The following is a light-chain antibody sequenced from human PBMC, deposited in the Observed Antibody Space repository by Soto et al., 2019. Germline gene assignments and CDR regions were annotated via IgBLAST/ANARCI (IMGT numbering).Light chain of an antibody. J-gene: IGLJ2*01. CDR2: DVS. Sequence: QSALTQPPSASGSPGQSVTISCTGTSSDVGGYNYVSWYQQYPGKVPKLMIYDVSKRPSGVPDRFSGSKSGNTASLTVSGLQAEDEAEYYCSSYAGSNNLIFGGGTKVTVL. CDR1: SSDVGGYNY. CDR3: SSYAGSNNLI. V-gene: IGLV2-8*01.